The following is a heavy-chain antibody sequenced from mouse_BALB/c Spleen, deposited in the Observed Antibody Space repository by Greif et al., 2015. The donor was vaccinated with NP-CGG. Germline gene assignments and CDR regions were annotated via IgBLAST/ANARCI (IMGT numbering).Heavy chain of an antibody. J-gene: IGHJ3*01. CDR1: GFTFSSYT. CDR2: ISSGGSYT. V-gene: IGHV5-6-4*01. CDR3: SYDPFAY. D-gene: IGHD2-3*01. Sequence: EVKLVESGGGLVKPGGSLKLSCAASGFTFSSYTLSWVRQTPEKGLEWVATISSGGSYTYYPDSVNGRFTISRDNAKNTLYLQMSSLKSEDTAMYYCSYDPFAYWGQGTLVTVSA.